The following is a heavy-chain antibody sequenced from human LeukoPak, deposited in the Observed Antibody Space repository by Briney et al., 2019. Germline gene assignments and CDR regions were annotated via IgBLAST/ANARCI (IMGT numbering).Heavy chain of an antibody. J-gene: IGHJ4*02. V-gene: IGHV4-39*01. CDR1: GVSISSSCHY. CDR2: VSHIGST. D-gene: IGHD1-1*01. Sequence: SETLSLTCTVSGVSISSSCHYWAWIRQPPGMGLEWIGTVSHIGSTYYNPSLKSRVTIFVDTSKSQISLNLNSVTAADTAIYYCVRHATGTTLNNWGQGTQVTVSS. CDR3: VRHATGTTLNN.